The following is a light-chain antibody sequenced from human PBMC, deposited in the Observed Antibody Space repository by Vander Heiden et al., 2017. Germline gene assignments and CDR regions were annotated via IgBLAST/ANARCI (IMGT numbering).Light chain of an antibody. CDR3: QQYYSTPTWT. J-gene: IGKJ1*01. CDR2: WAS. Sequence: DIVMTQSPDSLAVSLGERATINCKSSQSVLYSSNNKNYLAWYQQKPGQPPKLLIYWASTRESGVPDRFSGSGSGTDFTLTISSRQAEDVAVYYCQQYYSTPTWTFGQGTKVXIK. CDR1: QSVLYSSNNKNY. V-gene: IGKV4-1*01.